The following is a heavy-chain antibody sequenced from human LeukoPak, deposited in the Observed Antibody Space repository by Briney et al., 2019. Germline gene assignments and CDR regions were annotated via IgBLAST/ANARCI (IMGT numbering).Heavy chain of an antibody. Sequence: GGSLRLSCAASGFTVSSNYMSWVRQAPGKGLEWVSVIYSGGSTYYADSVKGRFTISRDNSKNTLYLQMNSLRAEDTAVYYCARDQITMMAYDYWGQGTLVTVSS. J-gene: IGHJ4*02. V-gene: IGHV3-66*01. D-gene: IGHD3-22*01. CDR1: GFTVSSNY. CDR3: ARDQITMMAYDY. CDR2: IYSGGST.